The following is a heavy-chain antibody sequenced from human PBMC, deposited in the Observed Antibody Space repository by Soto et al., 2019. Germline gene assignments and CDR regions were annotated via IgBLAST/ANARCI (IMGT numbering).Heavy chain of an antibody. D-gene: IGHD3-16*01. V-gene: IGHV5-10-1*01. CDR1: GYSFTSYW. J-gene: IGHJ6*02. Sequence: PGESLKISCKGSGYSFTSYWISWVRQMPGKGLEWMGRIDPSDSYTNYSPSFQGHVTISADKSISTAYLQWSSLKASDTAMYYCARLTGVTTFGVRNYGMDVWGQGTTVTAP. CDR3: ARLTGVTTFGVRNYGMDV. CDR2: IDPSDSYT.